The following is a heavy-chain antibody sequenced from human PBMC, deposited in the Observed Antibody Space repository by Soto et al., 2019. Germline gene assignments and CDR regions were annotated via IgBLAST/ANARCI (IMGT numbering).Heavy chain of an antibody. CDR3: ARGRDAYKGGRD. V-gene: IGHV4-34*01. CDR1: GESFSGYY. Sequence: QVQLQQWGAGLLKPSETLSLTCAIYGESFSGYYCSWARQSPGKGLEWIGEIHPSGSTNYNPSLKGRVTIALDTSKNQCSRTLNSVTAADTAVYFCARGRDAYKGGRDWGQGTLVTVSS. J-gene: IGHJ4*02. D-gene: IGHD1-1*01. CDR2: IHPSGST.